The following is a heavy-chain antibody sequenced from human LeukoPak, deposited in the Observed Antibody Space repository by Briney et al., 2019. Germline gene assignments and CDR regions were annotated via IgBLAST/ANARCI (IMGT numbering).Heavy chain of an antibody. CDR1: GFTFSSYS. CDR3: ARDFHYYDSSGYQNWFDP. D-gene: IGHD3-22*01. J-gene: IGHJ5*02. V-gene: IGHV3-21*01. Sequence: GGSLRLSCAASGFTFSSYSMNWVRQAPGKGLEWVSSISSSSRYIYYADSVKGRFTISRDNARDSLYLQMNSLRAEDTAVYYCARDFHYYDSSGYQNWFDPWGQGTLVTVSS. CDR2: ISSSSRYI.